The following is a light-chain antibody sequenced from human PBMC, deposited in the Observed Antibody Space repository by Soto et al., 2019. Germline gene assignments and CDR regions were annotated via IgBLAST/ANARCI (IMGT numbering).Light chain of an antibody. Sequence: EIVLTQSPVTLSLSPGERATLSCRASQNINSTLAWYQQKLGQAPRLLISGASSRATGIPDRFSGSGSGTDFTLTISRLEPEDLAMFYCQQYGSSPTFGQGTKVEIK. V-gene: IGKV3-20*01. J-gene: IGKJ1*01. CDR3: QQYGSSPT. CDR1: QNINST. CDR2: GAS.